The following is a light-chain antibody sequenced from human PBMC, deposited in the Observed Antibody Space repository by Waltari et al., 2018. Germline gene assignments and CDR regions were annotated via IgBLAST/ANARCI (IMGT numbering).Light chain of an antibody. V-gene: IGLV4-69*01. CDR1: SGPSSNV. Sequence: QHVLTQSPSASASLGASVKLTCTLSSGPSSNVIAWLQQQPEKGPRYLMKVNSDGSHSKGDEIPDRFSGSSSGTERYLTISSLQSEDEADYYCQTGGHGTWVFGGGTKLTVL. CDR3: QTGGHGTWV. CDR2: VNSDGSH. J-gene: IGLJ3*02.